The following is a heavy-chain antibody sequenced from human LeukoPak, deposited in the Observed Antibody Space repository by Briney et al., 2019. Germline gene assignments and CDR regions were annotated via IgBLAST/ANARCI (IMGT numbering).Heavy chain of an antibody. V-gene: IGHV4-61*02. CDR3: ARDLGWTSYYYDSSGYLGNDAFDI. CDR1: GDSISSGDYY. J-gene: IGHJ3*02. D-gene: IGHD3-22*01. Sequence: SETLSLTCTVSGDSISSGDYYWSWIRQPAGKGLEWIGRISSSGSTNYNPSLKSRVTISVDTSKNQFSLKLSSVTAADTAVYYCARDLGWTSYYYDSSGYLGNDAFDIWGQGTMVTVSS. CDR2: ISSSGST.